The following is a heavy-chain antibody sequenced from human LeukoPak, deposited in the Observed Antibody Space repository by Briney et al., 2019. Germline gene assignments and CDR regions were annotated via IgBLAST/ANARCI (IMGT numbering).Heavy chain of an antibody. CDR3: ARGRKTGTPTYHWFHP. Sequence: SDTLSLTCAVYGGSFSGYYWSWIRQPPAKGLEWIGEINHSGSTNYNPSLKSRVTISVDTSKNHFSLKLRSVTAADTAVYYCARGRKTGTPTYHWFHPSRQGTLVTVSS. CDR2: INHSGST. V-gene: IGHV4-34*01. D-gene: IGHD1-7*01. J-gene: IGHJ5*02. CDR1: GGSFSGYY.